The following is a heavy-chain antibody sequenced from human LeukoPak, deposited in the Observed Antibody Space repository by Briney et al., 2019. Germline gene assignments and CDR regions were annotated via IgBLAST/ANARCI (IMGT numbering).Heavy chain of an antibody. J-gene: IGHJ4*02. Sequence: GGSLRLSCAASGFTFSTYSMNWVRQAPGMGLEWVSSISSSSYIYYADSVKGRFTTSRDNAKNSLYLQMNSLRAEDTAVYYCARDLYGDYSFDYWGQGALVTVSS. CDR3: ARDLYGDYSFDY. CDR1: GFTFSTYS. CDR2: ISSSSYI. V-gene: IGHV3-21*01. D-gene: IGHD4-17*01.